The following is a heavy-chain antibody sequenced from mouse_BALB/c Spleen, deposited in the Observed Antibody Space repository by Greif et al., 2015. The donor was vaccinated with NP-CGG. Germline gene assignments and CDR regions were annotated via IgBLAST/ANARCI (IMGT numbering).Heavy chain of an antibody. CDR1: GFTFSSYA. J-gene: IGHJ4*01. V-gene: IGHV5-9-4*01. CDR3: ATGYYAMDY. Sequence: EVNVVESGGGLVKPGGSLKLSCAASGFTFSSYAMSWVRQSPEKRLEWVAEISSGGSYTYYPDTATGRFTISRDNAKNTLYLEMSSLRSEDTAMYYCATGYYAMDYWGQGTSVTVSS. CDR2: ISSGGSYT. D-gene: IGHD4-1*01.